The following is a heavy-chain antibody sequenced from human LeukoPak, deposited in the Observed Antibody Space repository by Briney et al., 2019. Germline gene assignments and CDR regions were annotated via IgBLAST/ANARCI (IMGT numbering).Heavy chain of an antibody. CDR1: GDSVSSEKTC. Sequence: SQTLSLTCVISGDSVSSEKTCWSWIRQSPSRGLEWLGRTYYRSKWYYDYAISMRSRATVNPDTSKNQVSLQLNSVTPEDTAVYYCARGTWAAGLDSWGQGTLVTVSS. V-gene: IGHV6-1*01. J-gene: IGHJ4*02. CDR2: TYYRSKWYY. D-gene: IGHD6-13*01. CDR3: ARGTWAAGLDS.